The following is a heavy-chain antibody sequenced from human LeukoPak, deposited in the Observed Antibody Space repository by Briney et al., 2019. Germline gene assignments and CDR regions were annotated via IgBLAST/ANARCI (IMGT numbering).Heavy chain of an antibody. Sequence: GSPRLSFVASGFTYRADLMGWVRQAPGKGLEWVANINQDGSEKYHVDSVKGRFTISRDNAKNSIYLQMNSLTAEDTAVYYCVREYWYFDLWGRGTLVTVSS. CDR3: VREYWYFDL. J-gene: IGHJ2*01. CDR1: GFTYRADL. CDR2: INQDGSEK. V-gene: IGHV3-7*01.